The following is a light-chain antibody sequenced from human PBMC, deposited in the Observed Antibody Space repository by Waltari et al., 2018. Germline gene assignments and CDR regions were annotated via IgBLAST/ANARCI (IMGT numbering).Light chain of an antibody. CDR3: QQYNNWPPWT. V-gene: IGKV3-15*01. CDR2: GAS. CDR1: QSVSSN. Sequence: EIVMTQSPATLSVSPGERATLPSRARQSVSSNLAWSQQKPGQAPRLLIYGASTRATGIPARFSGSGSGTEFTLTISSLQSEDFAVYYCQQYNNWPPWTFGQGTKVEIK. J-gene: IGKJ1*01.